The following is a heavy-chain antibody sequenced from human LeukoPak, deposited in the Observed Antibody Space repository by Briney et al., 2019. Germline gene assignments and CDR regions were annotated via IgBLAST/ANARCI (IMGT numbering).Heavy chain of an antibody. CDR2: IKSKTDGGTT. CDR3: TTVALDYGDYVATNFDY. V-gene: IGHV3-15*01. Sequence: GGSLRLSCAASRFSFSDSYMSWIRQAPGKGLEWVGRIKSKTDGGTTDYAAPVKGRFTISRDDSKNTLYLQMNSLKTEDTAVYYCTTVALDYGDYVATNFDYWGQGTLVTVSS. J-gene: IGHJ4*02. D-gene: IGHD4-17*01. CDR1: RFSFSDSY.